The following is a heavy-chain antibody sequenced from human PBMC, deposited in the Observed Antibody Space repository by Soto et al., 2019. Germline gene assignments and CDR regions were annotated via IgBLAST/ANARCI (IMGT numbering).Heavy chain of an antibody. D-gene: IGHD2-15*01. J-gene: IGHJ6*02. CDR2: IYTSGTT. Sequence: SETLSLTCTVSGGSISSYYWSWIRQPAGKGLDWIGRIYTSGTTNYNPSLKSRVTMSVDTSKNQFSLKLSSVTAADTAVYYCARQVGVAATGKNYYGLDGWGQGTTVSVSS. CDR3: ARQVGVAATGKNYYGLDG. V-gene: IGHV4-4*07. CDR1: GGSISSYY.